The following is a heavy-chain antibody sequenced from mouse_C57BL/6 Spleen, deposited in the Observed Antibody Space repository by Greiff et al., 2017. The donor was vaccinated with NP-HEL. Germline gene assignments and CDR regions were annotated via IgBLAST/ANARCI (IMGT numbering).Heavy chain of an antibody. CDR3: ATSTMVTWDGFAY. J-gene: IGHJ3*01. Sequence: EVKVVESGGGLVKPGGSLKLSCAASGFTFSDYGMHWVRQAPEKGLEWVAYISSGSSTIYYADTVKGRFTISRDNAKNTLFLQMTSLRSEDTAMYYCATSTMVTWDGFAYWGQGTLVTVSA. V-gene: IGHV5-17*01. D-gene: IGHD2-2*01. CDR1: GFTFSDYG. CDR2: ISSGSSTI.